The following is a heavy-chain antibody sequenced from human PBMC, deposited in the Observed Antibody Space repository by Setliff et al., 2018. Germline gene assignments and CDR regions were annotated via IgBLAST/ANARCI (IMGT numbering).Heavy chain of an antibody. Sequence: ASVKVSCKASGYAFGSSGISWVRQAPGQGLEWMGWNSVYAREFQGRVTMTIDTPTSTAYMELRSLRSDDTAVYYCARGPPDFVVVPAAAKFDYWGPGTLVTVSS. J-gene: IGHJ4*02. CDR1: GYAFGSSG. V-gene: IGHV1-18*01. D-gene: IGHD2-2*01. CDR2: NSV. CDR3: ARGPPDFVVVPAAAKFDY.